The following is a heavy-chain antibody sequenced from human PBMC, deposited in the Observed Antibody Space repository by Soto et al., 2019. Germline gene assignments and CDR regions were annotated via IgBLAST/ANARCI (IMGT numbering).Heavy chain of an antibody. D-gene: IGHD3-22*01. CDR2: IIPMFGTA. Sequence: QVQLVQSGAEVKKPGSSVKVSCKASGDTFSSYAINWVRQAPGQGLEWMGGIIPMFGTANYAQKFKGRVTITAGERTSTVYMELISLRSEDTAVYYCARVGPAHYYDSSGYYSPLDYWGQGTLVTVSS. V-gene: IGHV1-69*01. CDR3: ARVGPAHYYDSSGYYSPLDY. CDR1: GDTFSSYA. J-gene: IGHJ4*02.